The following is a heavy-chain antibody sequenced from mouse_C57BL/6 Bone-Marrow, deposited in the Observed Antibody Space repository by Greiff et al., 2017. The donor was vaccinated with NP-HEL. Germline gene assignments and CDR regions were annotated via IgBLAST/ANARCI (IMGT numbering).Heavy chain of an antibody. Sequence: DVQLQESGGGLVQPGGSLKLSCAASGIDFSRYWMSWVRRAPGKGLEWIGEINPDSSTINYAPSLKDKFIISRDNAKNTLYLQMSKVRSEDTALYYCANYDYDGYWYFDVWGTGTTVTVSS. J-gene: IGHJ1*03. V-gene: IGHV4-1*01. CDR2: INPDSSTI. CDR1: GIDFSRYW. CDR3: ANYDYDGYWYFDV. D-gene: IGHD2-4*01.